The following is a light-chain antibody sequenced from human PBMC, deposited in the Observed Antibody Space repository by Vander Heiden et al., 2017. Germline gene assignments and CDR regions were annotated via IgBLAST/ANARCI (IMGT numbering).Light chain of an antibody. CDR3: LQDYNYPLT. J-gene: IGKJ4*01. V-gene: IGKV1-6*01. CDR1: QGIRND. Sequence: AIQRTQSPYSLSASVGDRVTITCRASQGIRNDLGWYQQKPGKAPKLLIYAASSLQSGVPSRFSGSGSGTDFTLTISSLQPEDFATYYCLQDYNYPLTFGGGTKVEIK. CDR2: AAS.